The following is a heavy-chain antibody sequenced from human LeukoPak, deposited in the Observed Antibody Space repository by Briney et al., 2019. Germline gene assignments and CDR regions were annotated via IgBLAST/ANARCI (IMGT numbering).Heavy chain of an antibody. V-gene: IGHV4-61*05. CDR2: IYYSGST. J-gene: IGHJ6*03. Sequence: SETLSLTCTVSGGSISSSSYYWGWIRQSPGKGLEWIGYIYYSGSTNYNPSLRSRVTISVDTSKNQFSLKLSSVTAADTAVYYCARVEEGYGSGRRENYYYYYMDVWGKGTTVTISS. D-gene: IGHD3-10*01. CDR1: GGSISSSSYY. CDR3: ARVEEGYGSGRRENYYYYYMDV.